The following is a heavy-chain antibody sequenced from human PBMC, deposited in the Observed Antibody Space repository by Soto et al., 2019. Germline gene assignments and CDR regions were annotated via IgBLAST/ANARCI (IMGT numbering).Heavy chain of an antibody. CDR1: GGSLSSYY. D-gene: IGHD2-21*02. CDR2: MYNTGST. V-gene: IGHV4-59*01. Sequence: SETLSLTCVVSGGSLSSYYWSWIRQPPGKGLEWIGYMYNTGSTVYNPSFKSRVTISVDTSKNQFSLKLNSVTAADTAVYYCARDLWGYCGTDCYPLDVWGQGTTVT. CDR3: ARDLWGYCGTDCYPLDV. J-gene: IGHJ6*02.